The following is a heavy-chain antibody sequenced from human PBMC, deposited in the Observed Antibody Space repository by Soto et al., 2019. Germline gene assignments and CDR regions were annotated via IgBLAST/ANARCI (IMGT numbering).Heavy chain of an antibody. CDR1: GYTFTSYD. J-gene: IGHJ5*02. V-gene: IGHV1-8*01. CDR2: MNPNSGNT. CDR3: ARLKQDYAVA. D-gene: IGHD3-16*01. Sequence: QVQLVQSGAEVQKPGASVKVSCKSSGYTFTSYDINWVRLATGQGLEWMGWMNPNSGNTDYAQKIKGRVTMTRNTSISTAYMELSSLGSEDTAVHCCARLKQDYAVAWGQGTLVTVSS.